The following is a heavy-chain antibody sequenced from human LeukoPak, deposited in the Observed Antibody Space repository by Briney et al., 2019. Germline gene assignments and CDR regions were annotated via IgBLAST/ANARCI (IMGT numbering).Heavy chain of an antibody. J-gene: IGHJ4*02. CDR1: GGSISSSSYY. Sequence: SETLSLTCTVSGGSISSSSYYWGWIRQPPGKGLEWIGSIYYSGSTYYNPSLKSRVTISVDTSKIQFSLKLSSVAAADTAVYYCARHGRWELRYYFAYWGQGTLVTVSS. D-gene: IGHD1-26*01. CDR2: IYYSGST. V-gene: IGHV4-39*01. CDR3: ARHGRWELRYYFAY.